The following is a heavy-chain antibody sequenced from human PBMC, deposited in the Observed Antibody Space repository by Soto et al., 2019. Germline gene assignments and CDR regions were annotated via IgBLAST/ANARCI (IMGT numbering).Heavy chain of an antibody. Sequence: GGSLRLSCAASGFTFSSYWMSWVRQAPGKGLEWVANIKQDGSEKYYVDSVKGRFTISRDNAKNSLYLQMNSLGAEDTAVYYCARDRIAARQVDYYYGMDVWGQGTTVTVSS. J-gene: IGHJ6*02. D-gene: IGHD6-6*01. CDR2: IKQDGSEK. CDR1: GFTFSSYW. CDR3: ARDRIAARQVDYYYGMDV. V-gene: IGHV3-7*01.